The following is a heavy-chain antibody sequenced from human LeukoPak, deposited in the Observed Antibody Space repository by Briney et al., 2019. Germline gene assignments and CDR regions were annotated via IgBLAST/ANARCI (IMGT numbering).Heavy chain of an antibody. CDR2: IYHSGST. CDR1: GYSISSGYY. CDR3: ARYGSGSYRLYYYYYMDV. Sequence: SETLSLTCTVSGYSISSGYYWGWIRQPPGKGLEWIGSIYHSGSTYYNPSLKSRVTISVDTPKNQFSLKLSSVTAADTAVYYCARYGSGSYRLYYYYYMDVWGKGTTVTVSS. J-gene: IGHJ6*03. D-gene: IGHD3-10*01. V-gene: IGHV4-38-2*02.